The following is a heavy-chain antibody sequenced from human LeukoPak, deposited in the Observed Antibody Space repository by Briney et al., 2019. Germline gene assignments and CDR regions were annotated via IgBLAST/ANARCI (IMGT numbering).Heavy chain of an antibody. V-gene: IGHV3-30*02. Sequence: GGSLRLSCAASGFTFSSYGMHWVRQAPGKGLEWVAFIRSDGSIKYYADSVKGRFTISRDNSENTLHLQMNSLRAEDTAVYYCAGTVVGTTRPSPDYWGQGTLVTVSS. CDR3: AGTVVGTTRPSPDY. J-gene: IGHJ4*02. CDR2: IRSDGSIK. CDR1: GFTFSSYG. D-gene: IGHD1-26*01.